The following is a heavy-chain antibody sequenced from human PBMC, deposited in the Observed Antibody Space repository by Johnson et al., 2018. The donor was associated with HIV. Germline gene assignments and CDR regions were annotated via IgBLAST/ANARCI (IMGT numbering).Heavy chain of an antibody. J-gene: IGHJ3*02. CDR1: GFMFSTYA. CDR2: ISYDGSNK. V-gene: IGHV3-30*04. Sequence: QVQLVESGGGVVQPGRSLRLSCVASGFMFSTYAMHWVRQAPGKGLEWVAIISYDGSNKNYADSVKGRFTVSRDNSKNTLFLQMNGLRAEDTAVYYCAREGRTGPDTFDIWGQGTMLTVS. CDR3: AREGRTGPDTFDI.